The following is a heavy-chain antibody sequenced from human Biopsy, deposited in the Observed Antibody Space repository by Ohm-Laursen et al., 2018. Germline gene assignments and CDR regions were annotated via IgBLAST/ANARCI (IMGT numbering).Heavy chain of an antibody. V-gene: IGHV4-4*07. CDR1: GGSLSGYS. J-gene: IGHJ3*02. Sequence: GTLSLTCAVSGGSLSGYSWNWIRQPAGKGLEWIGRIYASETTHFNPSLRSRLIMSVDTSRNQFSLRLSSVTAADTAIYYCAREFTYNYGAKGALDIWGQETKVTVSS. CDR2: IYASETT. CDR3: AREFTYNYGAKGALDI. D-gene: IGHD4/OR15-4a*01.